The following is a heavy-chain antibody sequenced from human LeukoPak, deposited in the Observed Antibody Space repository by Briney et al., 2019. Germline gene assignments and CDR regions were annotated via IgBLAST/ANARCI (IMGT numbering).Heavy chain of an antibody. Sequence: GGSLRLSCAASGFTFSSYSMNWVRQAPGKGLEWVSSISSSSSYIYYADSVKGRFTISRDNAKNSLYLQMNSLRAEDTAVYYCARGNSSGWYYYYYYYMDVWGKGTTVTISS. J-gene: IGHJ6*03. CDR2: ISSSSSYI. V-gene: IGHV3-21*01. CDR1: GFTFSSYS. CDR3: ARGNSSGWYYYYYYYMDV. D-gene: IGHD6-19*01.